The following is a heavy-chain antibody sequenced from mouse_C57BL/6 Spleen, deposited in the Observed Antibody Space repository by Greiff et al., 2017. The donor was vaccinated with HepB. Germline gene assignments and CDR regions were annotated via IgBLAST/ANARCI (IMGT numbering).Heavy chain of an antibody. CDR1: GYTFTSYW. D-gene: IGHD1-1*01. CDR2: IYPGNSDT. V-gene: IGHV1-5*01. J-gene: IGHJ4*01. CDR3: TRYYYGSSYKAMDY. Sequence: VQLQQSGTVLARPGASVKMSCKTSGYTFTSYWMHWVNQRPGQGLEWIGAIYPGNSDTSYNQKFKGKAKLTAVTSASTAYMELSSLTNEDSAVYYCTRYYYGSSYKAMDYWGQGTSVTVSS.